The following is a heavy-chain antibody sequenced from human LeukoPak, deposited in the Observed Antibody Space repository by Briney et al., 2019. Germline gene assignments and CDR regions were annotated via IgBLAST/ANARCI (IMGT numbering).Heavy chain of an antibody. CDR3: GRDSNGIDY. D-gene: IGHD4-11*01. Sequence: GGSLRLSCAASGFTSGGSWMLWVRQAPGKGLMCVARISKDERTTTYVDSVKGRFTVSRDNAKNTLYLQMDSLRVEDTAMYYCGRDSNGIDYLGQGTLVTVSS. CDR2: ISKDERTT. CDR1: GFTSGGSW. J-gene: IGHJ4*02. V-gene: IGHV3-74*03.